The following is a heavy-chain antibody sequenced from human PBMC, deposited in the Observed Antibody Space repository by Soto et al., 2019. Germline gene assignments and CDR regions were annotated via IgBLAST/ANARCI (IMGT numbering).Heavy chain of an antibody. CDR2: VYYGGSA. CDR1: GLSVSDKY. CDR3: ATMTGLLVPTLAGPES. V-gene: IGHV4-59*04. D-gene: IGHD3-10*01. J-gene: IGHJ5*02. Sequence: VQLVQTGGGLIKPGGSLSLSCAASGLSVSDKYMSWVRQAPGKGLEWIGNVYYGGSAYYSPSLRGRVTISVDTSNNRFSLTLPSVTAADTAVYSCATMTGLLVPTLAGPESWGRGTRVIVSS.